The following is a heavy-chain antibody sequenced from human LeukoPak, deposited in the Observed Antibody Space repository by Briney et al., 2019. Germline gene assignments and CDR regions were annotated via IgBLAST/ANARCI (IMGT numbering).Heavy chain of an antibody. CDR1: GCSISSYD. J-gene: IGHJ6*02. D-gene: IGHD6-13*01. CDR2: ITYSGNT. CDR3: ARLRAPGVAAAGDYYYYGMDV. V-gene: IGHV4-59*08. Sequence: PSESLSLTCTVSGCSISSYDWSWIRQAPGKGLEWIGYITYSGNTNYDDSLKSRVTISVDTSKNKCSLKLSSVTAADTAVDYWARLRAPGVAAAGDYYYYGMDVWGQGTTVTVSS.